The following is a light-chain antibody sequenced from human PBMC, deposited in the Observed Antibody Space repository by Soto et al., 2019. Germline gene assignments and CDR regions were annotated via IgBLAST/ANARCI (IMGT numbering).Light chain of an antibody. CDR3: QQYGSSELT. V-gene: IGKV1-5*01. J-gene: IGKJ4*01. CDR1: QTISNW. Sequence: DIQMTQSPSTLSASVGDRVTITCRASQTISNWLAWYQQKPGKAPKLLIYDASTLESGVPSRFSGSGSGTDFTLIISRLEPEDFAVYYCQQYGSSELTFGGGTKVDI. CDR2: DAS.